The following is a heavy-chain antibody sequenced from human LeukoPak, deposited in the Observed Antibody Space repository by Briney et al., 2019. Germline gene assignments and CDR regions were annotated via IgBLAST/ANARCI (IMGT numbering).Heavy chain of an antibody. CDR2: INPSGGST. CDR3: ASPVVCSGGSCYPGHDAFDI. Sequence: ASVKVSCKASGYTFTSYYMHWVRQAPGQGLEWMGIINPSGGSTSYAQKFQGRVTITADESTSTAYMELSSLRSEDTAVYYCASPVVCSGGSCYPGHDAFDIWGQGTMVTVSS. CDR1: GYTFTSYY. V-gene: IGHV1-46*01. J-gene: IGHJ3*02. D-gene: IGHD2-15*01.